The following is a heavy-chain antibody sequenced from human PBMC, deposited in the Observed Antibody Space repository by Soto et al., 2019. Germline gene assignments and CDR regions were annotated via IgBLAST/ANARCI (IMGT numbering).Heavy chain of an antibody. Sequence: EVQLVESGGGLVQPGGSLRLSCAASGFTFSSYEMNWVRQAPGKGLEWVSYISSSGSTIYYADSVKGRFTISRDNAKNSLYLQMNSLRAEDTAVYYCARDLEAVDNDYWGQGTLVTVSS. V-gene: IGHV3-48*03. CDR2: ISSSGSTI. CDR1: GFTFSSYE. J-gene: IGHJ4*02. CDR3: ARDLEAVDNDY. D-gene: IGHD6-19*01.